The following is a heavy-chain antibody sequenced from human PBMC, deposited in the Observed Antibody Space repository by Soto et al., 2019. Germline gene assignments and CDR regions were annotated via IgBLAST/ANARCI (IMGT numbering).Heavy chain of an antibody. CDR2: IKSKTDGGTT. Sequence: GGSLRLSCAASGFTFSNPWMSWVRQAPGQGPEWVGCIKSKTDGGTTDYAAPVKGRFTISRDDSKNTLYLQMNSLKTEDTAVYYCTTDLDYYDSSGYFLCDCWGRGTLVTFSS. CDR3: TTDLDYYDSSGYFLCDC. J-gene: IGHJ4*02. V-gene: IGHV3-15*01. D-gene: IGHD3-22*01. CDR1: GFTFSNPW.